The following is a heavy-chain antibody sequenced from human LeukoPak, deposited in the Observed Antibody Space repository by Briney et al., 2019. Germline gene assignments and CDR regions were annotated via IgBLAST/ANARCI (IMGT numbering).Heavy chain of an antibody. CDR3: ARVYGYSSSWYDYYGMDV. D-gene: IGHD6-13*01. CDR1: GFTFSSYW. J-gene: IGHJ6*04. V-gene: IGHV3-7*01. Sequence: PGGSLRLSCAASGFTFSSYWMSWVRQAPGKGLEWVANIKQDGSEKYYVDSVEGRFTISRDNAKNSLYLQMNSLRAEDTAVYYCARVYGYSSSWYDYYGMDVWGKGTTVTVSS. CDR2: IKQDGSEK.